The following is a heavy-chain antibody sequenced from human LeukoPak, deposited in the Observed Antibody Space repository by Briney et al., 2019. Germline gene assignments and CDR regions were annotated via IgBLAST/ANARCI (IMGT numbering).Heavy chain of an antibody. J-gene: IGHJ5*02. Sequence: ASVKVPCKASGYTFTGYYMHWVRQAPGQGLEWMGWINPNSGGTNYAQKFQGRVTMTRDTSISTAYMGLSRLRSDDTAVYYCARACRDFWSGYYLNWFDPWGQGTLVTVSS. CDR3: ARACRDFWSGYYLNWFDP. V-gene: IGHV1-2*02. CDR1: GYTFTGYY. D-gene: IGHD3-3*01. CDR2: INPNSGGT.